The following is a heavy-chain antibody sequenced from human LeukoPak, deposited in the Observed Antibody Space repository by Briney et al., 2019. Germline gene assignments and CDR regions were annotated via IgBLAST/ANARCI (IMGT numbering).Heavy chain of an antibody. J-gene: IGHJ4*02. CDR1: GYTFTSYG. V-gene: IGHV1-18*01. CDR2: ISVYTGNT. CDR3: ARPLFTSGYLIYY. Sequence: ASVRVSCKASGYTFTSYGITWVRQAPGQGLEWMGWISVYTGNTNYAQKLQGRVTMTTDTSTTTAYMELKSLRSDDTAVYYCARPLFTSGYLIYYWGQGTLVTVSS. D-gene: IGHD3-22*01.